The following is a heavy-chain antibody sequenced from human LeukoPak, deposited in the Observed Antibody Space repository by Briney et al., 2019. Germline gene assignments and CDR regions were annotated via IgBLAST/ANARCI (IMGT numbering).Heavy chain of an antibody. CDR3: ARFVIGDVRAFDI. D-gene: IGHD3-10*01. V-gene: IGHV5-51*01. J-gene: IGHJ3*02. CDR2: IYPGDSDT. CDR1: GYSFTSYW. Sequence: GESLKISCKGSGYSFTSYWIGWVRQMPGKSLEWMGIIYPGDSDTRYSPSFQGQVTISADKSISTAYLQWSSLKASDTAMYYCARFVIGDVRAFDIWGQGTMVTVSS.